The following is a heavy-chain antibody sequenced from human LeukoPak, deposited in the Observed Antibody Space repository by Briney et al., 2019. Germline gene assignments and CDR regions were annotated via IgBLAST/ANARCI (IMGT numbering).Heavy chain of an antibody. CDR1: GFTFDDYA. D-gene: IGHD6-13*01. CDR3: AKDISGVGSSWYPLDY. V-gene: IGHV3-9*01. J-gene: IGHJ4*02. CDR2: ISWNSGSI. Sequence: QPGRSLRLSCAASGFTFDDYAMHWVRQAPGKGLEWGSGISWNSGSIDYADSVKSRFTISRVKAQNFPELQMNSLRAEATALYCSAKDISGVGSSWYPLDYWGQGTLVTVSS.